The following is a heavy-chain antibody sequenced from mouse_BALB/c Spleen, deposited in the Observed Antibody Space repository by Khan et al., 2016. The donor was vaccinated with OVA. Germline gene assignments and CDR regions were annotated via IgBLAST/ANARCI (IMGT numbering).Heavy chain of an antibody. V-gene: IGHV6-6*02. J-gene: IGHJ4*01. CDR2: IRLKSNNYAT. D-gene: IGHD2-2*01. Sequence: EVKLEVSGGGLVQPGGSMKLSCVASGFTFSNYWMNWVRQSPDKGLEWVAEIRLKSNNYATHYAESVKGRFTISRDDSKSSVYLHMNNLRAEDTGIYYSMKGLPYAMDYWGQGTSVTVSS. CDR1: GFTFSNYW. CDR3: MKGLPYAMDY.